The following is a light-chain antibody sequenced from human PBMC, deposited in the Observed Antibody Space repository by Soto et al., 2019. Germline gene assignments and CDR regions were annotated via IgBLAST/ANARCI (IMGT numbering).Light chain of an antibody. Sequence: EFVLTQSPGTLSLSPGERTTLSCWASQSVSGNYLAWYQHKPGQAPRLLIYCASSRATGIPDRFSGSGSGTDFTLTISRLEPEDFAVYYCQQYGSSSITFGQGTRLEIK. CDR2: CAS. V-gene: IGKV3-20*01. CDR1: QSVSGNY. CDR3: QQYGSSSIT. J-gene: IGKJ5*01.